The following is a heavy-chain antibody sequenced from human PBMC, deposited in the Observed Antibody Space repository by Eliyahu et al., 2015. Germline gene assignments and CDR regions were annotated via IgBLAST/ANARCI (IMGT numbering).Heavy chain of an antibody. CDR1: GFXFXXYR. CDR3: ARRGYYDSSGFFSEGSFFDY. Sequence: EVQLVESGGGLVKPGGSLRLSCAXSGFXFXXYRLNXVRQAPGKGLGWVSSISSSSSYIYYADSVKGRFTISRDNAKNSLYLQMNSLRAEDTAVYYCARRGYYDSSGFFSEGSFFDYWGQGTLVTVSS. V-gene: IGHV3-21*01. J-gene: IGHJ4*02. D-gene: IGHD3-22*01. CDR2: ISSSSSYI.